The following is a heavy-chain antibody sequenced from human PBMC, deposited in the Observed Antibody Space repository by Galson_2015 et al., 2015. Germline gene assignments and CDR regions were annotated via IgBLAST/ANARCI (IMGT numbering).Heavy chain of an antibody. V-gene: IGHV3-48*02. CDR1: GFTFSSYN. D-gene: IGHD3-22*01. Sequence: SLRLSCAASGFTFSSYNMNWVRQAPGKGLGWVSFISSSSSTKYHADSVRGRFSISRDNAKNSLYLQMNSLRDEDTAVYYCARDRGYGTSGTNDYWGQGTLVTVSS. J-gene: IGHJ4*02. CDR3: ARDRGYGTSGTNDY. CDR2: ISSSSSTK.